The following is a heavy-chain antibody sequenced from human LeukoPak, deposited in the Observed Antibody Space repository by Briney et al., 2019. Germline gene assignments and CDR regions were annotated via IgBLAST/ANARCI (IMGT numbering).Heavy chain of an antibody. J-gene: IGHJ3*02. V-gene: IGHV4-61*02. CDR2: IYTSGST. Sequence: PSETLPLTCTVSGGSISSGSYYWSWIRQPAGKGLEWIGRIYTSGSTNYNPSLKSRVTISVDTSKNQFSLKLSSVTAADTAVYYCAREYSAFEIWGQGTMVTVSS. CDR1: GGSISSGSYY. CDR3: AREYSAFEI. D-gene: IGHD1-1*01.